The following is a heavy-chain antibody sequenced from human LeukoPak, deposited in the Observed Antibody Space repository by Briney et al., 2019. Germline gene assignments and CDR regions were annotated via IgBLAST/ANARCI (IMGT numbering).Heavy chain of an antibody. Sequence: GGSLRLSCAASGFTFSSYTMNWVRQAPGKGLEWVSFISSSSSHIYYADSLKGRFTISRDNAKNSLYLQMNSLRAEDTAVYYCAELGITMIGGVWGKGTTVTISS. D-gene: IGHD3-10*02. V-gene: IGHV3-21*01. CDR2: ISSSSSHI. CDR1: GFTFSSYT. CDR3: AELGITMIGGV. J-gene: IGHJ6*04.